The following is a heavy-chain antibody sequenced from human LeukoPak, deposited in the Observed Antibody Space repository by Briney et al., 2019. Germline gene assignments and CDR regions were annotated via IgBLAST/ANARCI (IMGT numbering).Heavy chain of an antibody. J-gene: IGHJ4*02. Sequence: GGSLRLSCSASGFIFSNYWMSWVRQAPGKGLEWVANINQDGREKYYVDSVRGRFTISRDNAKNSLSLQMNSLRAEDTALYYCARDKSYGDSEDYWGQGTLVTVSS. D-gene: IGHD4-17*01. CDR2: INQDGREK. CDR1: GFIFSNYW. V-gene: IGHV3-7*05. CDR3: ARDKSYGDSEDY.